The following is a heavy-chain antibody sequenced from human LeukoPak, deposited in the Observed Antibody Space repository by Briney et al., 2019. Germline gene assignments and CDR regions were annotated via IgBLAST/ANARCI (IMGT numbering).Heavy chain of an antibody. D-gene: IGHD6-13*01. J-gene: IGHJ4*02. Sequence: GGSLRLSCAASGFTFSNYAMTWVRQAPGKGLEWVSAISGSGGSTYYADSVKGRFTISRDNSKNTLYLQMNSLRAEDTAVYYCAKDRPDSSSWISTRTYYFDYWGQGALVTVSS. CDR1: GFTFSNYA. V-gene: IGHV3-23*01. CDR2: ISGSGGST. CDR3: AKDRPDSSSWISTRTYYFDY.